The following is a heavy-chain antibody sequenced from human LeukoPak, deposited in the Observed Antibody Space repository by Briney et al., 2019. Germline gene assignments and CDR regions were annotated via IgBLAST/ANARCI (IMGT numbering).Heavy chain of an antibody. CDR3: ARDHDDYGDYIGAFDI. Sequence: GRFLRLSCAASGFTFSSYAMHWVRQAPGKGLEWVSLISYAGSNTYYADSVKGRFTISRDNAKNSLYLQMNSLRAQDTAVYYCARDHDDYGDYIGAFDIWGQGTMVTVSS. D-gene: IGHD4-17*01. CDR1: GFTFSSYA. V-gene: IGHV3-30*04. CDR2: ISYAGSNT. J-gene: IGHJ3*02.